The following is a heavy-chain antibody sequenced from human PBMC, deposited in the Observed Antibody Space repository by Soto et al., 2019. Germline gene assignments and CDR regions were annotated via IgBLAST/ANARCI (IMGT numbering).Heavy chain of an antibody. D-gene: IGHD3-22*01. Sequence: RRLSCAASGFTVSSNYMSWVRQAPGKGLEWVSVIYSGGSTYYADSVKGRFTISRDNPKNTLYLQMNSLRAEDTAVYYCARADYYDSSGYPVDYWGQGTLVTVSS. V-gene: IGHV3-53*01. CDR1: GFTVSSNY. J-gene: IGHJ4*02. CDR2: IYSGGST. CDR3: ARADYYDSSGYPVDY.